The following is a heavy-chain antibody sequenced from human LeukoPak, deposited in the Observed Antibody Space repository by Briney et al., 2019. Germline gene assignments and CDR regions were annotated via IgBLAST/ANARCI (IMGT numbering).Heavy chain of an antibody. Sequence: GRSLRLSCAASGFPVSSNYMNWVRQAPGKGLEWVSVIYSSGSTSYADSVKGRFTIARDNSKNTLYLQMNSLRAEDTAVYYCARGAVTRDFGYWGQGTLVTVSS. CDR3: ARGAVTRDFGY. J-gene: IGHJ4*02. D-gene: IGHD4-17*01. CDR2: IYSSGST. V-gene: IGHV3-53*01. CDR1: GFPVSSNY.